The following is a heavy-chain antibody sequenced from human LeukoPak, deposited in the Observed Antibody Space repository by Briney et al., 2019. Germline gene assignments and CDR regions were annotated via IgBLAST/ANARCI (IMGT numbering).Heavy chain of an antibody. CDR1: GGSISSSNW. V-gene: IGHV4-4*02. D-gene: IGHD2-2*01. CDR3: ARMKRELGYCSSTSCRNWFDP. J-gene: IGHJ5*02. Sequence: PSETLSLTCAVSGGSISSSNWWSWVRQPPGKGLEWIGEIYHSGSTNYNPSLKSRVTISVDKSKNQFSLKLSSVTAADTAVYYCARMKRELGYCSSTSCRNWFDPWGQGTLVTVSS. CDR2: IYHSGST.